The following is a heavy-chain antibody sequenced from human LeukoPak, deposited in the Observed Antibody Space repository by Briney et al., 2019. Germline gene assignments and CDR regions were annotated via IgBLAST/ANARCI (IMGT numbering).Heavy chain of an antibody. D-gene: IGHD2-15*01. CDR2: ISGSGGST. V-gene: IGHV3-23*01. CDR1: GFTFSSYA. CDR3: AKDRAGYCSGGSCSTFDY. Sequence: GGSLRLSCAASGFTFSSYAMSWVRQAPGKELEWVSAISGSGGSTYYADSVKGRFTISRDNSKNTLYLQMNSLRAEDTAVYYCAKDRAGYCSGGSCSTFDYWGQGTLVTVSS. J-gene: IGHJ4*02.